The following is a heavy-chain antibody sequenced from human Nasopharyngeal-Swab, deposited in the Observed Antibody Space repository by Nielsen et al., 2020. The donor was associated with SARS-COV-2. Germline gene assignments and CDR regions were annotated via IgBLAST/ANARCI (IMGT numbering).Heavy chain of an antibody. CDR1: GFTFDDYA. CDR3: AKDIMPVAGPVDY. CDR2: TSWNSGSI. J-gene: IGHJ4*02. Sequence: SLKISCAASGFTFDDYAMHWVRQAPGKGLEWVSGTSWNSGSIGYADSVKGRFTISRDNAKNSLYLQMNSLRAEDTALYYCAKDIMPVAGPVDYWGQGTLVTVSS. D-gene: IGHD6-19*01. V-gene: IGHV3-9*01.